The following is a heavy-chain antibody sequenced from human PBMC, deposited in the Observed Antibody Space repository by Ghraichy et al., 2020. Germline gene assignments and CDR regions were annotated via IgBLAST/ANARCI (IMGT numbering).Heavy chain of an antibody. D-gene: IGHD1-26*01. V-gene: IGHV3-23*01. J-gene: IGHJ4*02. CDR2: ISGTGGTT. CDR1: GFTFSSYA. CDR3: AKGAGPTWRFDF. Sequence: GGSLRLSCAASGFTFSSYAMAWVRQAPGKGLEWVSSISGTGGTTYYADSVKGRFTISRDNSKNTLYLHMNSLRADDTAVFYCAKGAGPTWRFDFWGQGTLVTVSS.